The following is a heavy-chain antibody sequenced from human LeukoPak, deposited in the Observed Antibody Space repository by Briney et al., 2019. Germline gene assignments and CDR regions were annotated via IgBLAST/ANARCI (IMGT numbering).Heavy chain of an antibody. V-gene: IGHV3-30-3*01. CDR2: MSYDGIHT. Sequence: PGRSLRLSCAASGFTFSSNAMHWVRQAPGKGLEWVAVMSYDGIHTYYADSVKGRFTISRDNSKNTLYLQMNSLRAEDTAVYYCASGPKWLVNPSAEYFQHWGQGTLVTVSS. CDR1: GFTFSSNA. CDR3: ASGPKWLVNPSAEYFQH. J-gene: IGHJ1*01. D-gene: IGHD6-19*01.